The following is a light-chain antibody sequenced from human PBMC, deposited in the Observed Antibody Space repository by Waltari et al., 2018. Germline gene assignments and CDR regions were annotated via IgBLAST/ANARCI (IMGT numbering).Light chain of an antibody. CDR3: AAWDDRLYTVM. Sequence: QSVLTQPPSASGTPGQRVTIPCPGGATNIGVNCVYWYRQLPGTAPKLLLYKNDQRPSGVPDRISGSKSGTSAFLVISGLRSEDEADYYCAAWDDRLYTVMFGGGTKLTVL. CDR2: KND. V-gene: IGLV1-47*01. CDR1: ATNIGVNC. J-gene: IGLJ3*02.